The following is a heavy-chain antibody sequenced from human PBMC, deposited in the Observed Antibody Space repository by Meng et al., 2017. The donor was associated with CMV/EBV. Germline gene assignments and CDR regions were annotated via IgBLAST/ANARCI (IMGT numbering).Heavy chain of an antibody. Sequence: SETLSLTCTVSGGSVSSGSYYWSWIQQPPGKGLEWIGYIYYSGSTNYNPSLKSRVTISVDTSKNQFSLKLSSVTAADTAVYYCASSVNYDFWSGDAFDIWGQGTMVTVSS. CDR3: ASSVNYDFWSGDAFDI. CDR1: GGSVSSGSYY. J-gene: IGHJ3*02. CDR2: IYYSGST. D-gene: IGHD3-3*01. V-gene: IGHV4-61*01.